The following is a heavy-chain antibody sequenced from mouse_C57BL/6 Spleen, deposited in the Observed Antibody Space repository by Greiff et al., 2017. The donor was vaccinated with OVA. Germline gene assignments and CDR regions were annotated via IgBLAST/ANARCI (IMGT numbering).Heavy chain of an antibody. V-gene: IGHV5-17*01. Sequence: VQLKESGGGLVKPGGSLKLSCAASGFTFSDYGMHWVRQAPEKGLEWVAYISRGSSTIYYADTVKGRFTISRDNAKNTLFLQMTSLRSEDTAMYDCARRDYGSSFYAMDYWGQGTSVTVSA. CDR1: GFTFSDYG. CDR3: ARRDYGSSFYAMDY. CDR2: ISRGSSTI. D-gene: IGHD1-1*01. J-gene: IGHJ4*01.